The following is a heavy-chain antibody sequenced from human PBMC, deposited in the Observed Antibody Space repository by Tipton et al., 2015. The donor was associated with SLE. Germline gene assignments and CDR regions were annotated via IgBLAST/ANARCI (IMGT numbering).Heavy chain of an antibody. CDR1: GFTFSSYA. D-gene: IGHD3-3*01. CDR2: ISGSGGST. V-gene: IGHV3-23*01. CDR3: AKDRTLRFLEWSGAFDI. Sequence: GSLRLSCAASGFTFSSYAVSWVRQAPGKGLEWVSAISGSGGSTYYADSVKGRFTISRDNSKNTLYLQMNSLRAEDTAVYYCAKDRTLRFLEWSGAFDIWGQGTMVTVSS. J-gene: IGHJ3*02.